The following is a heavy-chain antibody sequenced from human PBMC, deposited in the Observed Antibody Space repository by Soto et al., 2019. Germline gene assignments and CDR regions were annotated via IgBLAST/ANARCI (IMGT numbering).Heavy chain of an antibody. CDR3: ARGVATTTSDYYYYYMDV. Sequence: TSETLSLTCTVSGGSISSYYWSWIRQPPGKGLEWIGYIYYSGSTNYNPSLKSRVTISVDTSKNQFSLKLSSVTAADTAVYYCARGVATTTSDYYYYYMDVWGKGTTVTVSS. J-gene: IGHJ6*03. CDR1: GGSISSYY. D-gene: IGHD5-12*01. V-gene: IGHV4-59*08. CDR2: IYYSGST.